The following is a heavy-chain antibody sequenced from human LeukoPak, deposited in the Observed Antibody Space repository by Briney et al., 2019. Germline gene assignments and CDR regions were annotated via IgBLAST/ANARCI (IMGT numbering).Heavy chain of an antibody. D-gene: IGHD3-16*01. J-gene: IGHJ4*02. CDR1: GFSFNSDW. V-gene: IGHV3-7*01. CDR2: IKHDESGK. Sequence: GGSLRLSCAASGFSFNSDWMDWVRQAPGRGLEWVANIKHDESGKNYLDSVKGRFTISRDNAQNSLYLQMNGLRVKDTAVYYCTRRLDDWGQGTLVTVSS. CDR3: TRRLDD.